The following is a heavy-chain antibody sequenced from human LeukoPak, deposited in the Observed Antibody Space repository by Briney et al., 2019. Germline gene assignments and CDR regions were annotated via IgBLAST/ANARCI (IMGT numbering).Heavy chain of an antibody. CDR3: ARWTGGGREYFDY. Sequence: GGSLRLSCAASGFTVSSKYMSWVRQAPGKGLEWGSVIYSGGSTYYADSVKGRFTISRDNSKNTLYLQMNSLRAEDTAVYYCARWTGGGREYFDYWGQGTLVTVSS. CDR1: GFTVSSKY. CDR2: IYSGGST. D-gene: IGHD3-16*01. V-gene: IGHV3-66*01. J-gene: IGHJ4*02.